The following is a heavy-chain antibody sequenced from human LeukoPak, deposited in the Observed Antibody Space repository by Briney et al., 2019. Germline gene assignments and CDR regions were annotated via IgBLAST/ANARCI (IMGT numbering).Heavy chain of an antibody. CDR1: GFTLTNYA. V-gene: IGHV3-23*01. CDR3: AKIRHGGDCYDY. D-gene: IGHD2-21*02. Sequence: GGSLRLSCRASGFTLTNYAMNWVRQAPGKGLEWVSAISSSGGDTYHADSVKGRFTISRDNSKNTLYLQMNSLRGEDTAVYYCAKIRHGGDCYDYWGQGTLVTVSS. J-gene: IGHJ4*02. CDR2: ISSSGGDT.